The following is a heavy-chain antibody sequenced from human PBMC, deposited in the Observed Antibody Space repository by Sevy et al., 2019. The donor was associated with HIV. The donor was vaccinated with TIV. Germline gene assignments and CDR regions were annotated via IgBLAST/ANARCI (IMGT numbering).Heavy chain of an antibody. Sequence: GGSLRLSCAASGFTFSSYGMHWVRQAPGKGLEWVAVISYDGSNKYYADSVKGRFTISRDNSKNTLYLQMNSLRAEDTAVYYCAKDLDDFYNCFDPWGQGTLVTVSS. CDR3: AKDLDDFYNCFDP. D-gene: IGHD1-1*01. CDR2: ISYDGSNK. J-gene: IGHJ5*02. CDR1: GFTFSSYG. V-gene: IGHV3-30*18.